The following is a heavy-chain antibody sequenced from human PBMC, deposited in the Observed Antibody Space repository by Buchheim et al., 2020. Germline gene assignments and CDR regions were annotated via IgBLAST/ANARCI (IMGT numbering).Heavy chain of an antibody. CDR3: AHSRSPYDFWSGYRLGWFDP. V-gene: IGHV2-5*02. CDR1: GFSLSTSGVG. Sequence: QITLKESGPTLVKPTQTLTLTCTFSGFSLSTSGVGVGWIRQPPGKALEWLALIYWDDDKRYSPSLKSRLTLTKATSKNQMGLTMTNMDPVDTATYYCAHSRSPYDFWSGYRLGWFDPWGQGTL. J-gene: IGHJ5*02. D-gene: IGHD3-3*01. CDR2: IYWDDDK.